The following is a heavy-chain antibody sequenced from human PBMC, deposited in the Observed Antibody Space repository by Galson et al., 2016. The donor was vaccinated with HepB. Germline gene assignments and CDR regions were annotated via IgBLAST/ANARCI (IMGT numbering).Heavy chain of an antibody. CDR2: MYTGGLT. D-gene: IGHD2-2*01. Sequence: SLRLSCAASGFSVTENFMNWIRQAPGKGLEWVAVMYTGGLTDYAAAVKGRFTISRDYPKNTVDLQMHRLRGADTAVYYCARARDSTRYYPRDFDFWGRGTLVTVSS. CDR1: GFSVTENF. J-gene: IGHJ4*02. V-gene: IGHV3-66*01. CDR3: ARARDSTRYYPRDFDF.